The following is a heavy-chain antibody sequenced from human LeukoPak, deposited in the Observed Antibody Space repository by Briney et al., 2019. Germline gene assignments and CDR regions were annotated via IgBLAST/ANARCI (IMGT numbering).Heavy chain of an antibody. V-gene: IGHV4-59*01. J-gene: IGHJ4*02. CDR1: GGSIGSYY. D-gene: IGHD3-22*01. CDR3: ARVGYYDSSGSD. CDR2: IYYSGST. Sequence: SETLSLTCTVSGGSIGSYYWSWIRQPPGKGLEWIGYIYYSGSTNYNPSLKSRVTISVDTSKNQFSLKLSSVAAADTAVYYCARVGYYDSSGSDWGQGTLVTVSS.